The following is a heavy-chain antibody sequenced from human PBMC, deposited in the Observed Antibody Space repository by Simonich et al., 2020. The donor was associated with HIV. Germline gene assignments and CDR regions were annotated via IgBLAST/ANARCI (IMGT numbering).Heavy chain of an antibody. J-gene: IGHJ3*02. CDR3: ARAFIVGDLRGAFNI. Sequence: QVQLQQWGAGLLKPAETLSLTGAVYGGSCSAYSGSWFPQPPGKGLEWSEEINQSGSPIYTPSLKGRVTISLATSKNHFSLKLSSVTAADTAVYYCARAFIVGDLRGAFNIWGQGTMVTVSS. D-gene: IGHD1-26*01. V-gene: IGHV4-34*01. CDR2: INQSGSP. CDR1: GGSCSAYS.